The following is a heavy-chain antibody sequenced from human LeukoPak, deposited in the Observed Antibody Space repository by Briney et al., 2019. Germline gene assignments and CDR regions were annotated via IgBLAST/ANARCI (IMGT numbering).Heavy chain of an antibody. J-gene: IGHJ6*02. D-gene: IGHD4-11*01. Sequence: SETLSLTRTVSGGSISSYYWSWIRQPPGKGLEWIGYVYYSRSTNYNPSLKSRVTISVDTSKNQFSLKLSSVTAADTAVYYCARDRRTVTTQFYYYYYGMDVWGQGTTVTVSS. CDR3: ARDRRTVTTQFYYYYYGMDV. V-gene: IGHV4-59*01. CDR2: VYYSRST. CDR1: GGSISSYY.